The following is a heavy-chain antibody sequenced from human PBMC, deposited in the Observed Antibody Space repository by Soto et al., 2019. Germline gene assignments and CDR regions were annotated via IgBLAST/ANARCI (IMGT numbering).Heavy chain of an antibody. CDR3: ARIPYCSSTSCSITYFDY. Sequence: PGGSLRLSCAASGFTFSDYYMSWIRQAPGKGLEWVSYISSSGSTIYYADSVKGRFTISRDNAKNSLYLQMNSLRAEDTAVYYCARIPYCSSTSCSITYFDYWGQGTPVTVSS. J-gene: IGHJ4*02. CDR1: GFTFSDYY. V-gene: IGHV3-11*01. CDR2: ISSSGSTI. D-gene: IGHD2-2*01.